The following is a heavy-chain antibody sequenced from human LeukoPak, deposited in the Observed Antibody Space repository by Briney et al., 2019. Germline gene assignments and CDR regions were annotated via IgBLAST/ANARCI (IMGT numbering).Heavy chain of an antibody. J-gene: IGHJ4*02. D-gene: IGHD6-13*01. Sequence: SETLSLTCAVYGGSFSGYYGSWIRQPPGKGLEWIGEINHSGSTNYNPSLKSRVTISVDTSKNQFSLKLSSVTAADTAVYYCARGIAAASYFDYWGQGTLVTVSS. CDR2: INHSGST. V-gene: IGHV4-34*01. CDR1: GGSFSGYY. CDR3: ARGIAAASYFDY.